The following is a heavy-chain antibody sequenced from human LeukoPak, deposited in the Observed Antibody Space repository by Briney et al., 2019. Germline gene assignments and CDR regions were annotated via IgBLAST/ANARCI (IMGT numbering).Heavy chain of an antibody. Sequence: GGSLRLSCAASGFIFNNYWMSWVRQAPGKGLEWVANIKQDGSEKNYVVSVKGRFTISRDNAKNSLYLHIDSLRAEDTALYYCARDPLGSGGYYDYWGQGALVTVSS. CDR3: ARDPLGSGGYYDY. D-gene: IGHD3-16*01. J-gene: IGHJ4*02. CDR1: GFIFNNYW. V-gene: IGHV3-7*01. CDR2: IKQDGSEK.